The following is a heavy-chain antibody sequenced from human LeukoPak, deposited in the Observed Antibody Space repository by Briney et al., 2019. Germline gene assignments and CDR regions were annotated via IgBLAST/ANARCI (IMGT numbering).Heavy chain of an antibody. D-gene: IGHD1-26*01. Sequence: GGSLGLSCAASGFTFSSYNMNWVRQAPGKGLEWVSSITSSSTYIYYADSVKGRFTISRDNAKNSLYLQMNSLRAEDTAVYYCARDPYSGGYGDYYYYYMDVWGKGTTVTISS. V-gene: IGHV3-21*01. CDR3: ARDPYSGGYGDYYYYYMDV. J-gene: IGHJ6*03. CDR2: ITSSSTYI. CDR1: GFTFSSYN.